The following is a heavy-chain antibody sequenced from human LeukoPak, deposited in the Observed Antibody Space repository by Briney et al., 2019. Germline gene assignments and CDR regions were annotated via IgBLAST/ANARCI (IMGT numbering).Heavy chain of an antibody. Sequence: GGSLRLSCAASGFTVSSNYMSWVRQAPGKGLEWVGRIKSKTDGGTTDYAAPVKGRFTISRDDSKNTLYLQMNSLKTEDTAVYYCTTDRGGSGSYYGDYWGQGTLVTVSS. V-gene: IGHV3-15*01. CDR3: TTDRGGSGSYYGDY. J-gene: IGHJ4*02. D-gene: IGHD1-26*01. CDR2: IKSKTDGGTT. CDR1: GFTVSSNY.